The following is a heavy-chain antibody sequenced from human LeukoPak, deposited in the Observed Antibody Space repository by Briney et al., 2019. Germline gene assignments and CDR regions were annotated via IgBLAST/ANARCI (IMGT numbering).Heavy chain of an antibody. D-gene: IGHD3-9*01. CDR3: TRDLMDYDVSTGLHHYYMDV. Sequence: PGGSLRLSCAASGFTFSSYSMNWVRQAPGKGLEWVSSISSSSSYIYYADSVKGRFTISRDNAKNSLYLQMNGLRAEDTAVYYCTRDLMDYDVSTGLHHYYMDVWGQGTTVTVSS. V-gene: IGHV3-21*01. J-gene: IGHJ6*02. CDR2: ISSSSSYI. CDR1: GFTFSSYS.